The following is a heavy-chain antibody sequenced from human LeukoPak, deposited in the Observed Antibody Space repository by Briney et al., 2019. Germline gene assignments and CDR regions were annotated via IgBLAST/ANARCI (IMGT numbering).Heavy chain of an antibody. Sequence: GGSLRLSCAASGFTFSSYGMHWVRQAPGKALEWVAVIWYDGSNKYYADSVKGRFTLSRDNSKHTMYVQMNSLRAEDTAVYYCAREVPATQAFDYWGQGTLVTVSS. J-gene: IGHJ4*02. CDR1: GFTFSSYG. CDR2: IWYDGSNK. D-gene: IGHD2-15*01. V-gene: IGHV3-33*01. CDR3: AREVPATQAFDY.